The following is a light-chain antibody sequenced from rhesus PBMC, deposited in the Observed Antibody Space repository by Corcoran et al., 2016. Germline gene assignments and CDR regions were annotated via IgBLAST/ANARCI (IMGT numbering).Light chain of an antibody. J-gene: IGKJ2*01. Sequence: EIVMTQSPATLSLSPGERATLSCRASQSVSSYVAWYQQKPEKAPRLLIYGASSRATGLPDRFSGSGSGTDLTRTISSLEPGDVAVYYCQQYSNWPHSFGQGTKVEIK. CDR3: QQYSNWPHS. V-gene: IGKV3S9*01. CDR1: QSVSSY. CDR2: GAS.